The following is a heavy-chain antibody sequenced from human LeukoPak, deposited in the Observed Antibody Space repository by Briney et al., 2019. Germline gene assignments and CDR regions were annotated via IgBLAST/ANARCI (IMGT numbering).Heavy chain of an antibody. CDR3: ARDGSREWELLAFDI. CDR1: GFTFSTYS. CDR2: ISSSSSYI. V-gene: IGHV3-21*01. J-gene: IGHJ3*02. Sequence: GGSLRLSCAASGFTFSTYSMNWVRQAPGKGLEWVSSISSSSSYIYYVDSVKGRFTISRDNAKNSLYLQMNSLRAEDTAVYYCARDGSREWELLAFDIWGQGTMVTVSS. D-gene: IGHD1-26*01.